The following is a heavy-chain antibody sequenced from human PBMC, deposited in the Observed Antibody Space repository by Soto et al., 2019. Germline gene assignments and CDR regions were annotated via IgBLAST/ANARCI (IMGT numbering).Heavy chain of an antibody. Sequence: QALLVQSGAEVKKPGASVKVSCKTSGYTFIDFGITWVRQAPGQDLEWMGWISGKNGNTKYAQTFQGRVTMTTDTSTSTAFMELRSLRSDDTAIYYCAKSSVAGSSFFDYWGQGSQVIVSS. CDR3: AKSSVAGSSFFDY. CDR2: ISGKNGNT. J-gene: IGHJ4*02. D-gene: IGHD6-19*01. V-gene: IGHV1-18*01. CDR1: GYTFIDFG.